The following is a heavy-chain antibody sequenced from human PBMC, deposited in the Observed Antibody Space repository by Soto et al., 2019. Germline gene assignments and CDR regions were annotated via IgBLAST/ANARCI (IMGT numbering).Heavy chain of an antibody. J-gene: IGHJ4*02. CDR3: ASRSSGWYFDY. V-gene: IGHV3-23*01. Sequence: EVQLLESGGGLVQPGGSLRLSCAASGFTFSSYAMNWVRQAPGKGLEWVSVISGSGGSTYYADSVKGRFTISRDNSKHTLYLQMNSLRVEDTAVYYCASRSSGWYFDYWGQGTLVTVSS. CDR2: ISGSGGST. CDR1: GFTFSSYA. D-gene: IGHD6-19*01.